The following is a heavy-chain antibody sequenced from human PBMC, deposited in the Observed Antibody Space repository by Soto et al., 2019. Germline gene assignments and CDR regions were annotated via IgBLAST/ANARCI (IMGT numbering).Heavy chain of an antibody. CDR2: VSHSDGDT. V-gene: IGHV3-23*01. CDR3: VKDWSGNSCPCMDV. J-gene: IGHJ6*02. D-gene: IGHD3-3*01. CDR1: AFTFSNYA. Sequence: GSLRLSCAASAFTFSNYAMTWVRQAPGKGLEWVSTVSHSDGDTYYADSVRGRFTISRDNSKSTVSLQMNNLRAEDTAIYYCVKDWSGNSCPCMDVWGQGTTVTVSS.